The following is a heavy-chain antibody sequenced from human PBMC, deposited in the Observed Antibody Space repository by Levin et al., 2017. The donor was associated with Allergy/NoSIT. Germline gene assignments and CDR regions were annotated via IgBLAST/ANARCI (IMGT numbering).Heavy chain of an antibody. J-gene: IGHJ4*02. V-gene: IGHV4-59*01. D-gene: IGHD5-12*01. CDR1: CFSIRLFF. CDR3: ARATRSSLIYYFDY. Sequence: LSLPFPFFCFSIRLFFLFWIRQPPGPFLSFLFSLSFLGRPPFHPSLKSRVTISVDTSKNQFSLRLSSVTAADTAVYYCARATRSSLIYYFDYWGPGTLVTVSS. CDR2: LSFLGRP.